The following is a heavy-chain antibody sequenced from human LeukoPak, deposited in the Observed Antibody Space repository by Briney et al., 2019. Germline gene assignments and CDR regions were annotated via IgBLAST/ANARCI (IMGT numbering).Heavy chain of an antibody. J-gene: IGHJ3*02. V-gene: IGHV3-9*01. CDR1: GFTFDDYA. Sequence: GRSLRLSCAASGFTFDDYAMPWVRQAPGKGLEWVSGISWNSGSIGYADSVKGRFTISRDNAKNSLYLQMNSLRAEDTALYYCAKGDLSYDFWSGYKGAFDIWGQGTMVTVSS. CDR2: ISWNSGSI. CDR3: AKGDLSYDFWSGYKGAFDI. D-gene: IGHD3-3*01.